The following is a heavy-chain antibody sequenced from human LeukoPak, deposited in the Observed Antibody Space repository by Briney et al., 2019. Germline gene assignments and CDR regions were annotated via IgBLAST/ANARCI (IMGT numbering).Heavy chain of an antibody. D-gene: IGHD4-17*01. CDR2: IYSDYSGGST. CDR1: GFSVSSNY. J-gene: IGHJ4*02. V-gene: IGHV3-53*01. Sequence: AGGSLRLSCAASGFSVSSNYMTWVRQAPGKGLEWVSIIYSDYSGGSTYYADSVKGRFTISRDNSKNMLYLQMNSLRAEDTAVYSCVRGTVTAPDYWGQGTLVTVSS. CDR3: VRGTVTAPDY.